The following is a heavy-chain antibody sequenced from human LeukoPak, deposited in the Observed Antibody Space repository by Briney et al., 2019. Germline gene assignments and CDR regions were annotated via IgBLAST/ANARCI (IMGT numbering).Heavy chain of an antibody. CDR3: ARGIVVITPRYYFDY. V-gene: IGHV1-3*01. D-gene: IGHD3-22*01. Sequence: ASVKVFCKASGYTFTSYAMHWVRQAPGQRLEWMGWINAGNGNTKYSQKFQGRVTITRDTSASTAYMELSSLRSEDTAVYYCARGIVVITPRYYFDYWGQGTLVTVSS. CDR1: GYTFTSYA. J-gene: IGHJ4*02. CDR2: INAGNGNT.